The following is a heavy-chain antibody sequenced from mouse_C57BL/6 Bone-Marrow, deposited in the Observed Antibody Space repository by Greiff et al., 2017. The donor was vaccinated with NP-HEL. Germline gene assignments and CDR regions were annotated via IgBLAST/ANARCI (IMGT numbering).Heavy chain of an antibody. Sequence: VQLKQSGPGLVKPSQSLSLTCSVTGYSITSGYYWNWIRQFPGNKLEWMGYISYDGSNNYNPSLKNRISITRDTSKNQFFLKLNSVTTEDTATYYCARERDYGSSPYYFDYWGQGTTLTVSS. CDR3: ARERDYGSSPYYFDY. D-gene: IGHD1-1*01. J-gene: IGHJ2*01. CDR1: GYSITSGYY. V-gene: IGHV3-6*01. CDR2: ISYDGSN.